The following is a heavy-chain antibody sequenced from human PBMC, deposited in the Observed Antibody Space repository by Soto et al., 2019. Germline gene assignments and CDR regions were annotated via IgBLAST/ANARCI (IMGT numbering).Heavy chain of an antibody. D-gene: IGHD6-13*01. V-gene: IGHV3-74*01. CDR3: ARDSTRPLQQLDYYYYGMDV. Sequence: PGGSLRLSCAASGFTFSSYWMHWVRQAPGKGLVWVSRINSEGSSTSYADYVKGRFTISRDNAKNTLYLQMNSLRAEDTAVYYCARDSTRPLQQLDYYYYGMDVWGQGTTVTVSS. J-gene: IGHJ6*02. CDR1: GFTFSSYW. CDR2: INSEGSST.